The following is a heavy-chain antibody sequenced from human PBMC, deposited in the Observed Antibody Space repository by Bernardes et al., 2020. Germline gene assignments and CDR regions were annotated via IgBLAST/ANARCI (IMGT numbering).Heavy chain of an antibody. CDR1: GYSFSRNW. CDR3: ARLYDLLTGLCDV. D-gene: IGHD3-9*01. Sequence: GESLKISCKGSGYSFSRNWIGWVRQMPGKGLEWMGIIHPGDSDTRYSPSFQGQVTISADKSISTAYLQWSSLKASDTAIYYCARLYDLLTGLCDVWGQGTTVTVSS. CDR2: IHPGDSDT. V-gene: IGHV5-51*01. J-gene: IGHJ6*02.